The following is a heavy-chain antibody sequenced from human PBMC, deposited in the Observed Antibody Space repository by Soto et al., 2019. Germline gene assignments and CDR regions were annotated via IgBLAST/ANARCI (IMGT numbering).Heavy chain of an antibody. CDR2: ITASNGNT. J-gene: IGHJ2*01. Sequence: GASVKVSCKASGFTFGGFGITWVRQAPGQGLEWMGWITASNGNTKFAQNLQGRVTMTTDTSTSTAYMELWRLRSDDTAVYYCARVYSYGSYWYFDLWGRGTLVTVSS. V-gene: IGHV1-18*04. CDR3: ARVYSYGSYWYFDL. D-gene: IGHD5-18*01. CDR1: GFTFGGFG.